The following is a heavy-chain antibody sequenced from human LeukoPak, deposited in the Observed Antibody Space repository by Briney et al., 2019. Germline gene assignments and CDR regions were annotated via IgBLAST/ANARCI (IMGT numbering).Heavy chain of an antibody. Sequence: PSETLSLTCAVYGGSFSGYYWSWIRQPPGKGLERIGEINHSGSTNYNPSLKSRVTISVDTSKNQFSLKLSSVTAADTAVYYCARGPYCSGGSCYARTFDYWGQGTLVTVSS. D-gene: IGHD2-15*01. V-gene: IGHV4-34*01. CDR2: INHSGST. CDR1: GGSFSGYY. CDR3: ARGPYCSGGSCYARTFDY. J-gene: IGHJ4*02.